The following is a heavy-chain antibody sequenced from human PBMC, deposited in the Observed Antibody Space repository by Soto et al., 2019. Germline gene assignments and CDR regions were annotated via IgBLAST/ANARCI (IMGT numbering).Heavy chain of an antibody. Sequence: KPSETLSLTCTVSGGSISSGDYYWSWIRQPPGEGLEWIGYIYSSGSTYYNPSLKSRVTISVDTSKNQFSLRLMSLTAADTAVYYCARDQGVAAAGITWFDPWGQGSLVTVSS. J-gene: IGHJ5*02. D-gene: IGHD6-13*01. V-gene: IGHV4-30-4*01. CDR2: IYSSGST. CDR1: GGSISSGDYY. CDR3: ARDQGVAAAGITWFDP.